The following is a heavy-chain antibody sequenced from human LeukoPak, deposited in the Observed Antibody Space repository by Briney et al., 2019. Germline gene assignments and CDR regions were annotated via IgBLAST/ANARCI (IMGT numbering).Heavy chain of an antibody. CDR3: ATTGPEEWLLSEGRAFDI. CDR1: GFTFSSYS. CDR2: ISSSSSYT. V-gene: IGHV3-21*01. J-gene: IGHJ3*02. D-gene: IGHD3-3*01. Sequence: GGSLRLSCAASGFTFSSYSMNWVRQAPGKGLEWVSSISSSSSYTYYADSVKGRFTISRDNAKNSLYLQMNSLRAEDTAVYYCATTGPEEWLLSEGRAFDIWGQGTMVTVSS.